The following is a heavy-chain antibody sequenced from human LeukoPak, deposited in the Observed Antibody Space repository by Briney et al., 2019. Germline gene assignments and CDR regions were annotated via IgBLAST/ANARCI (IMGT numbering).Heavy chain of an antibody. V-gene: IGHV3-30*02. D-gene: IGHD3-22*01. CDR3: AKDGDYYDGSGEGWFDP. CDR2: IRYDGSNK. CDR1: GFTFSSCG. Sequence: GGSLGLSCAASGFTFSSCGMHWVRQAPGKGLEWVAFIRYDGSNKYYADSVKGRFTISRDNSKNTLYLQMNSLRAEDTAVYYCAKDGDYYDGSGEGWFDPWGQGTLVTVSS. J-gene: IGHJ5*02.